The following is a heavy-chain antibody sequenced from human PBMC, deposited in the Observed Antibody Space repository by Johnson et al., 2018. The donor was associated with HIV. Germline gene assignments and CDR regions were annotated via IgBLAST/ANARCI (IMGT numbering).Heavy chain of an antibody. CDR3: ASGIAVAGGAFDI. D-gene: IGHD6-19*01. CDR2: INQDGSEK. J-gene: IGHJ3*02. CDR1: KFTFTNYW. Sequence: VQLVESGGGLVQPGGSLRLSCADSKFTFTNYWMSWVRQAPGKGLEWVANINQDGSEKYYLDSVKGRFAISRDNAKNSLYLQMNSLRAEDTAVYYCASGIAVAGGAFDIWGQGTVVTVS. V-gene: IGHV3-7*05.